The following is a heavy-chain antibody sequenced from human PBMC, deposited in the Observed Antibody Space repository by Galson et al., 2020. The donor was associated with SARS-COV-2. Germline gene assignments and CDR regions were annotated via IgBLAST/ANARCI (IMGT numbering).Heavy chain of an antibody. V-gene: IGHV3-23*01. J-gene: IGHJ4*02. Sequence: GESLKISCAASGFTFSSYAMSWVRQAPGKGLEWVSAISGSGGSTYYADSVKGRFTISRDNSKNTLYLQMNSLRAEDTAVYYCAKVRYYGSGTDYWGQGTLVTVSS. CDR2: ISGSGGST. D-gene: IGHD3-10*01. CDR3: AKVRYYGSGTDY. CDR1: GFTFSSYA.